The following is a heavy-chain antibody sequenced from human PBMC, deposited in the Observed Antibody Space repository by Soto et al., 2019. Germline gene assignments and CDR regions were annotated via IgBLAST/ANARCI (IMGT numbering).Heavy chain of an antibody. CDR3: ARPTVTTRYYYYYYGMDV. CDR1: GGTFSSYA. CDR2: IIPIFGTA. V-gene: IGHV1-69*13. D-gene: IGHD4-17*01. Sequence: ASLQVSCKASGGTFSSYAIIWVRQAPGQGLEWMGGIIPIFGTANYAQKFQGRVTITADESTSTAYMELSSLRSEDTAVYYCARPTVTTRYYYYYYGMDVWGQGTTVT. J-gene: IGHJ6*02.